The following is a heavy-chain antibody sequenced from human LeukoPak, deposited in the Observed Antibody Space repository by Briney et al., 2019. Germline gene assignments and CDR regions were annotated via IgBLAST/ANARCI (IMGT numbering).Heavy chain of an antibody. Sequence: GSLRLSFSASGFTFTSYEMNWGRQAPGKGLEWVSYISSSGSAIYYADSVKGRFTISRDNAKSSLYLQMYSLRAEDTAVYYCARGVGYTYVAPYYFDSWGQGTLVTVSS. CDR2: ISSSGSAI. J-gene: IGHJ4*02. CDR1: GFTFTSYE. CDR3: ARGVGYTYVAPYYFDS. V-gene: IGHV3-48*03. D-gene: IGHD5-18*01.